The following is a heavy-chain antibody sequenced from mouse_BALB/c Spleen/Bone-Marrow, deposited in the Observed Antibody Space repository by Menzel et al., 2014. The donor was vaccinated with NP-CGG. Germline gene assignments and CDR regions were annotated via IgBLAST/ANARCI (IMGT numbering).Heavy chain of an antibody. Sequence: EVKLMESGGGLVQPEGSLKLSCAASGFDFSRYWMSWVRQAPGKGLEWIGEINPHSSTINYTPSLKDKFIISRDNAKNTLYLQMSKVRSEDTALYYCARLNYYGNLFVWGAGTTVTVSS. CDR3: ARLNYYGNLFV. CDR1: GFDFSRYW. J-gene: IGHJ1*01. CDR2: INPHSSTI. V-gene: IGHV4-1*02. D-gene: IGHD1-1*01.